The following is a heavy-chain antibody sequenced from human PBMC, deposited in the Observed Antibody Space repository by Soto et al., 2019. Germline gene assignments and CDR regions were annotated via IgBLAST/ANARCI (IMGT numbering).Heavy chain of an antibody. CDR2: IYYSGST. CDR1: GGSISSGGYY. Sequence: TLSLTCTVSGGSISSGGYYWSWIRQHPGKGLEWIGYIYYSGSTYYNPSLKSRVTISVDTSRNQFSLKLSSVTAADTAVYYCARVGDSSDGMDVWGQGTTGSASS. J-gene: IGHJ6*02. V-gene: IGHV4-31*03. CDR3: ARVGDSSDGMDV. D-gene: IGHD3-10*01.